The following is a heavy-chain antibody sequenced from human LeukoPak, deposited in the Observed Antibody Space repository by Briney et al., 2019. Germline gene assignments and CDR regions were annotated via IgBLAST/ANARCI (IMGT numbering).Heavy chain of an antibody. CDR2: IRNSGTHV. V-gene: IGHV3-21*04. D-gene: IGHD6-13*01. J-gene: IGHJ6*03. Sequence: GGSLRLSCAASGSTFKTYSMIWVRQAPGKGLEWVSSIRNSGTHVYYADSLKGRFTISRDNARNSLYLQMNSLRAEDTAVYYCARDSRGAAAGMTYYYYMDVWGKGTTVTVSS. CDR1: GSTFKTYS. CDR3: ARDSRGAAAGMTYYYYMDV.